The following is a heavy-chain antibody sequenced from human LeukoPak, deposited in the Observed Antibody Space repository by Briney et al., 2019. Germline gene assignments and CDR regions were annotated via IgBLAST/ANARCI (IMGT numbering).Heavy chain of an antibody. D-gene: IGHD3-3*01. V-gene: IGHV3-7*01. CDR2: IKQDESGK. J-gene: IGHJ4*02. Sequence: SGGSLRLSCAASGFTFRSYWMSWVRQAPGKGLEWVADIKQDESGKYYVESVKGRFTISRDNAKNSLYLQMNSLRAEDTAVYYCARNGDFWSGYHDYWGQGTLVTVSS. CDR3: ARNGDFWSGYHDY. CDR1: GFTFRSYW.